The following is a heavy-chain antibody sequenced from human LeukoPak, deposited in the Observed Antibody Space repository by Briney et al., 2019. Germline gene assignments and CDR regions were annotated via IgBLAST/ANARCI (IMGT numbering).Heavy chain of an antibody. D-gene: IGHD1-7*01. V-gene: IGHV4-38-2*02. CDR3: ASSDWNYSAYYYYMDV. CDR1: GYSISSGYY. Sequence: SETLSLTCTVSGYSISSGYYWGWIRQPPGKGLEWIGSIYHSGSTYYNPSLKSRVTISVDTSKNQFSLKLSSVTAADTAVYYCASSDWNYSAYYYYMDVWGKGTTVTVSS. J-gene: IGHJ6*03. CDR2: IYHSGST.